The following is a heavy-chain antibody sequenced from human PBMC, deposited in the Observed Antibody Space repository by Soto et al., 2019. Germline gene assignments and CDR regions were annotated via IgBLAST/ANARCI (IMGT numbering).Heavy chain of an antibody. J-gene: IGHJ4*02. V-gene: IGHV3-30*18. CDR1: GFTFSSYG. Sequence: SLRLSCAASGFTFSSYGMHWIRQAPGKGLEWVAVISYDGFNKYYADSVKGRFTISIDSSQNTLYLQMNTLRAKDSAVYFCAKDGDTAMDQNFYCCSQGTLVRVSS. D-gene: IGHD5-18*01. CDR3: AKDGDTAMDQNFYC. CDR2: ISYDGFNK.